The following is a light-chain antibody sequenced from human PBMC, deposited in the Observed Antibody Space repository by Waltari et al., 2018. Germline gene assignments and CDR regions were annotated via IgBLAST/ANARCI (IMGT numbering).Light chain of an antibody. J-gene: IGLJ3*02. CDR2: DVD. CDR3: SSYANSDTWV. CDR1: SSDVGSHNY. Sequence: QSALTQPASVSGSPGQSITISCTGTSSDVGSHNYVSWYQQHPGNATKLLISDVDKRPSGVSFRFSGSKSGNTASLTISGLQPEDEADYYCSSYANSDTWVCGGGTKLTVL. V-gene: IGLV2-14*03.